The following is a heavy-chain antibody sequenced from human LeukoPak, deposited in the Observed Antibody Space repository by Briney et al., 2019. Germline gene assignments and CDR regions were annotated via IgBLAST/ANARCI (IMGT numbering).Heavy chain of an antibody. D-gene: IGHD3-10*01. V-gene: IGHV4-34*01. CDR2: INHSGST. Sequence: SETLSLTCAVYGGSFSGYYWSWIRQPPGKGLEWIGEINHSGSTNYNPSLKSRATISVDTSKNQFSLKLSSVTAADTAVYYCARVRGPYFNYWGQGTLVTVSS. CDR1: GGSFSGYY. J-gene: IGHJ4*02. CDR3: ARVRGPYFNY.